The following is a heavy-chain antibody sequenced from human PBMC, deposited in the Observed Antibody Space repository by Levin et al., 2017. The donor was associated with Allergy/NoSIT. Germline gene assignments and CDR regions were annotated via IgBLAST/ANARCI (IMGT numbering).Heavy chain of an antibody. CDR2: INHSGST. D-gene: IGHD3-10*01. CDR1: GGSFSGYH. CDR3: VRRRGTMVRGVIIPYYYYYYMDV. Sequence: SETLSLTCAVYGGSFSGYHWSWIRQPPGKGLEWIGEINHSGSTNYNPSLRSRVTISADTSTNQFSLKLSSVTAADTAVYYCVRRRGTMVRGVIIPYYYYYYMDVWGRGTTVTVS. V-gene: IGHV4-34*01. J-gene: IGHJ6*03.